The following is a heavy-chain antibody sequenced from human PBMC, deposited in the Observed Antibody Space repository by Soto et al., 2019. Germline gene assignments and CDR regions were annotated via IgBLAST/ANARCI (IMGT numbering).Heavy chain of an antibody. CDR2: ISHTGRT. CDR1: TGSMRTYY. V-gene: IGHV4-59*01. D-gene: IGHD4-17*01. CDR3: ARDDTTGLFDF. J-gene: IGHJ4*02. Sequence: QVQLQESGPGLVRPAETLSLTCSVSTGSMRTYYWTWIRQSRGKGLEWIGQISHTGRTKYNPSLESRVTISVDTSRKQFSLKLTSVTAADTALYYCARDDTTGLFDFWGQGTLVTVSS.